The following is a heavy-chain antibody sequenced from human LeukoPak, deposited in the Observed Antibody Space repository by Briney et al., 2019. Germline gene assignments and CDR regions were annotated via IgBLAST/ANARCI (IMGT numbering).Heavy chain of an antibody. CDR1: GGSFSGYY. CDR3: ARRTLRWRGPIDY. V-gene: IGHV4-34*01. Sequence: SETLSLTCAVYGGSFSGYYWSWIRQPPGKGLEWIGEINHSGSTNYNPSLKSRVTISVDTSKNQFSLKLSSVTAADTAVYYCARRTLRWRGPIDYWGQGTLVTVSS. CDR2: INHSGST. J-gene: IGHJ4*02. D-gene: IGHD4-23*01.